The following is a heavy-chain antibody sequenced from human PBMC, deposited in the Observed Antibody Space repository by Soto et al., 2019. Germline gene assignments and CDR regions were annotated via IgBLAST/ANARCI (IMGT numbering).Heavy chain of an antibody. Sequence: GGSLRLSCAASGFTFSNYAMSWVRQAPGKGLEWVSTISASGGSTYYADSVKGRFTFSRDNSKNTLYLQMNSLRAEDTAVYYCAKGPATVTIVYYYYYGMDVWGQGTTVTVSS. D-gene: IGHD4-17*01. CDR1: GFTFSNYA. J-gene: IGHJ6*02. CDR3: AKGPATVTIVYYYYYGMDV. V-gene: IGHV3-23*01. CDR2: ISASGGST.